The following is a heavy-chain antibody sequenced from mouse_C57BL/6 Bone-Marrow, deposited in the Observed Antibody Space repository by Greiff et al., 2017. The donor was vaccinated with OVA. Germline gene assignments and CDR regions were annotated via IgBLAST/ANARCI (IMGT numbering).Heavy chain of an antibody. CDR1: GFNIKDYY. D-gene: IGHD1-1*01. Sequence: VQLQQSGAELVKPGASVKLSCTASGFNIKDYYMHWVKQRTEQGLEWIGRIDPEDGETKYAPNFQGKATITADTSSNTAYLQLSSLTSEDTAVYYCARFTTVVARYFDVWGTGTTVTVSS. V-gene: IGHV14-2*01. J-gene: IGHJ1*03. CDR3: ARFTTVVARYFDV. CDR2: IDPEDGET.